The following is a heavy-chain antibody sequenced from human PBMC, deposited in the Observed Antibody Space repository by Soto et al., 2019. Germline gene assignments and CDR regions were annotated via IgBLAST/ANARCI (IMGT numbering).Heavy chain of an antibody. Sequence: SSETLSLTCAVYGGSFSGYYWSWIRQPPGKGLEWIGEINHSGSTNYNPSLKSRVTISVDTSKNQFSLKLSSVTAADTAVYYCATRLYSSTMALSPFDYWGQGTLVTVSS. J-gene: IGHJ4*02. CDR2: INHSGST. V-gene: IGHV4-34*01. D-gene: IGHD6-13*01. CDR1: GGSFSGYY. CDR3: ATRLYSSTMALSPFDY.